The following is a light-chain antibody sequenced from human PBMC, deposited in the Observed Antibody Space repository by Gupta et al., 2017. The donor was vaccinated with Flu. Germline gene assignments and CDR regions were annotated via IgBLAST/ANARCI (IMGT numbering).Light chain of an antibody. CDR2: DNN. Sequence: KVTISCSGNSSNIENNYVYWYQQNPGTAPNLLIYDNNKRPSGIPDRFSGSKSATSATLDIIGLQTGDEADFYCGTRDSSRSAWVFGGGTKLTVL. J-gene: IGLJ3*02. CDR3: GTRDSSRSAWV. V-gene: IGLV1-51*01. CDR1: SSNIENNY.